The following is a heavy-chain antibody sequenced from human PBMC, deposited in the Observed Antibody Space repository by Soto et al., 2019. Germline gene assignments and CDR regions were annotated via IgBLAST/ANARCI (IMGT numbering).Heavy chain of an antibody. Sequence: QVQLQESGPGLVKPSQTLSLTCTVSGGSISSGDYYWSWIRQHPGKGLEWIRYIYYSGSTYYNPSLKSRVTISVDTSKNQFSLKLSSVTAADTAVYYCARWGSGSRQGFDPWGQGTLVTVSS. V-gene: IGHV4-31*03. CDR2: IYYSGST. J-gene: IGHJ5*02. D-gene: IGHD3-16*01. CDR1: GGSISSGDYY. CDR3: ARWGSGSRQGFDP.